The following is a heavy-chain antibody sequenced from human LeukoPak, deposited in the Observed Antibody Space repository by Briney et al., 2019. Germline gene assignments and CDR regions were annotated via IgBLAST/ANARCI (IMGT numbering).Heavy chain of an antibody. Sequence: GGSLRLSCAASGFTFSSYSMNWVRQAPGKGLEWVSSISSSSSYIYYADSVKGRFTISRDNAKNSLYLQMNSLRAEDTAVYYCARDLVATLYGMDVWGQGTTVTVSS. V-gene: IGHV3-21*01. J-gene: IGHJ6*02. CDR2: ISSSSSYI. D-gene: IGHD5-12*01. CDR1: GFTFSSYS. CDR3: ARDLVATLYGMDV.